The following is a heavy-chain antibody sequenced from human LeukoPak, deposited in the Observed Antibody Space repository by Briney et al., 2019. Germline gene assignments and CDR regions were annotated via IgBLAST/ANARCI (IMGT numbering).Heavy chain of an antibody. CDR1: GFTFSSYS. V-gene: IGHV3-21*01. D-gene: IGHD2-21*02. CDR3: ARDTYTYCGGDCYPDAFDI. J-gene: IGHJ3*02. CDR2: ISSSSSYI. Sequence: GGSLRLSCAASGFTFSSYSMNWVRQAPGKGLEWVSSISSSSSYIYYADSVKGRFTISRDNAKNSLYLQMNSLRAVDTAVYYCARDTYTYCGGDCYPDAFDIWGQGTTVTVSS.